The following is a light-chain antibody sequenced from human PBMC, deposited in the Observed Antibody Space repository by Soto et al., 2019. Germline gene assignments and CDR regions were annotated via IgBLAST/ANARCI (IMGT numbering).Light chain of an antibody. V-gene: IGKV1-5*03. CDR3: QQYNTFPYT. Sequence: DIQMTQSPSTLSASVGDRLSMTCRASQSVSRWVAWYQQKTGKAPKLLIYESSSLDNGVPSRFRGSGSGTALPLTISRLQPDDFAPYYCQQYNTFPYTFGQGTKVDIK. CDR2: ESS. J-gene: IGKJ3*01. CDR1: QSVSRW.